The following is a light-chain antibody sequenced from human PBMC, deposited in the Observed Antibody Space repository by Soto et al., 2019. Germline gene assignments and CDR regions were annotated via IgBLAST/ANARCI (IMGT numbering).Light chain of an antibody. CDR1: NIGSKS. CDR2: EDS. Sequence: SYVLTQPPSVSVAPGQTARITCGGTNIGSKSVHWYQQRPGQAPVLVVYEDSDRPSEIPDRFSGSNSGNTATLTISRVEAGDEADFYCQVWDGSSDLVVFGGGTKLTVL. J-gene: IGLJ2*01. V-gene: IGLV3-21*02. CDR3: QVWDGSSDLVV.